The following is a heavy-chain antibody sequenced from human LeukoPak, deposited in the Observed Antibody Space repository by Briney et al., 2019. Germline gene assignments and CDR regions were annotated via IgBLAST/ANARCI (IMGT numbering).Heavy chain of an antibody. Sequence: ASVKVSCKASGYTFTSYAMHWVRQAPGQRLEWMGWINAGNGNTKYSQKFQGRVTITRDTSASTAYMELSSLRSEDTAVYYCARDMGPYYYDSSGYYGYWGQGTLVTVS. CDR2: INAGNGNT. D-gene: IGHD3-22*01. V-gene: IGHV1-3*01. J-gene: IGHJ4*02. CDR3: ARDMGPYYYDSSGYYGY. CDR1: GYTFTSYA.